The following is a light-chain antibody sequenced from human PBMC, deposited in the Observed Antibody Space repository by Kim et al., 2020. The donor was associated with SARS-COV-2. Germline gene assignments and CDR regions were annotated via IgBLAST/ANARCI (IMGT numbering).Light chain of an antibody. V-gene: IGKV1-12*01. Sequence: ASVGDRIAITCRASQGISSWLAWYQQKPGKAPKLLINAASRLQSGVPSRFSGSGSGTDFTLTINNLQPEDFATYYCQQANSFPWTFGQGTKVDIK. J-gene: IGKJ1*01. CDR1: QGISSW. CDR3: QQANSFPWT. CDR2: AAS.